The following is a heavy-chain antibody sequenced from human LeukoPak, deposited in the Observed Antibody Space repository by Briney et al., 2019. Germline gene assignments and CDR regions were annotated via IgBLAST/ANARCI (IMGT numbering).Heavy chain of an antibody. CDR2: ISAYNGNT. V-gene: IGHV1-18*01. D-gene: IGHD1-26*01. J-gene: IGHJ6*03. CDR1: GYTFTSYG. Sequence: ASVKVSCKASGYTFTSYGISWVRQAPGQGLEWMGWISAYNGNTNYAQKLQGRVTMTTDTSTSTAYMELRSLRSDDTAVYYCARDPSGSYGYYYYYYMDVWGKGTTVAVSS. CDR3: ARDPSGSYGYYYYYYMDV.